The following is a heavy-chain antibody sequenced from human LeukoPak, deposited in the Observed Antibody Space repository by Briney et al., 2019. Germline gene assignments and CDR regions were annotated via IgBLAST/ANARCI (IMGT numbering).Heavy chain of an antibody. Sequence: PGGSLRLSCAASGFTFSTYGMHWVRQAPGKGLEWVASINQDGSEKDYVDSVKGRFTISRDNAKNSLSLQMNSLRAEDTAVYYCARVRGRYSGFDYWGQGTLVTVSS. J-gene: IGHJ4*02. V-gene: IGHV3-7*01. D-gene: IGHD1-26*01. CDR3: ARVRGRYSGFDY. CDR2: INQDGSEK. CDR1: GFTFSTYG.